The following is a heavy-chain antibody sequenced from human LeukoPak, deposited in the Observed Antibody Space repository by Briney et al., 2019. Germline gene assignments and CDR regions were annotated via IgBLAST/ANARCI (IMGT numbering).Heavy chain of an antibody. CDR3: ARMGVGGAVAGTPFDY. CDR2: ISSSSSTI. V-gene: IGHV3-48*04. Sequence: GGSLRLSCAASGFTFRNYLMNWVRQAPGKGLEWVSYISSSSSTIYYADSVKGRFTISRDNAKNSLYLQMNSLRAEDTAVYYCARMGVGGAVAGTPFDYWGQGTLVTVSS. D-gene: IGHD6-19*01. J-gene: IGHJ4*02. CDR1: GFTFRNYL.